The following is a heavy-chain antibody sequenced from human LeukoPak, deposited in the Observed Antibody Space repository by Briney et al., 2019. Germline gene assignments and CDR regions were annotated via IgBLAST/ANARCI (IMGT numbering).Heavy chain of an antibody. Sequence: EASVKVSCKASGYTFTSYGISWVRQAPGQGLEWMGWISAYNGNTNYAQKLQGRVTMTTDTSTSTAYMELRSLRSDDTAVYYCARDSEYYYDSSGYYKVYYFDYWGQGTLVTVSS. J-gene: IGHJ4*02. V-gene: IGHV1-18*01. D-gene: IGHD3-22*01. CDR2: ISAYNGNT. CDR3: ARDSEYYYDSSGYYKVYYFDY. CDR1: GYTFTSYG.